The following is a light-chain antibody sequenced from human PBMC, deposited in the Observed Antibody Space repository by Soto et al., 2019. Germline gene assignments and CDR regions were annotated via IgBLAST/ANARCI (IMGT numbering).Light chain of an antibody. Sequence: IVLTQSPDTLSLSPGERATLSCRASQRVGTNFLAWYQQIPGQAPRLLIFGASKRATGIPARFSGSGSGTDFTLTISSLEPEDFAVYYCQHYDSARWTFGLGTRLDIK. CDR1: QRVGTNF. J-gene: IGKJ1*01. CDR3: QHYDSARWT. CDR2: GAS. V-gene: IGKV3-20*01.